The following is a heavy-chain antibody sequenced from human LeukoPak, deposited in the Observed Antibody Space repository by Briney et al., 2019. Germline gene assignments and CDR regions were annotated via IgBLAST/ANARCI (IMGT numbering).Heavy chain of an antibody. V-gene: IGHV3-21*01. J-gene: IGHJ3*02. CDR3: ARDRARSGYDRGGYDAFDI. CDR1: GFTFSSYS. D-gene: IGHD5-12*01. CDR2: ISSSNSYI. Sequence: PGGSLRLSCAASGFTFSSYSMNWVRQAPGKGLEWVSFISSSNSYIYYADSVKGRFTISRDNAKNSLYLQMNSLRAEDTAVYYCARDRARSGYDRGGYDAFDIWGQGTMVTVSS.